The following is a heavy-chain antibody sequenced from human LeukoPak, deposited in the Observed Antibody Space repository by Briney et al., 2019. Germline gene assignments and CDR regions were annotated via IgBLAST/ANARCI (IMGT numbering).Heavy chain of an antibody. CDR2: ILYDGSNK. D-gene: IGHD6-19*01. Sequence: GGSLRLSCAASGFTFSSYDMHWVRQAPGKGLEWVAFILYDGSNKYSADSVNGRFTISRDNSRNTLYLQMNSLRHEDTAVYYCAPTPSYSTGPDYWGQGTLVTVSS. CDR3: APTPSYSTGPDY. CDR1: GFTFSSYD. J-gene: IGHJ4*02. V-gene: IGHV3-30*02.